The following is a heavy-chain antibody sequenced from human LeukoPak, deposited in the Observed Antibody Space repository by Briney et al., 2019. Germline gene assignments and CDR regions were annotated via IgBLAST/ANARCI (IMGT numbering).Heavy chain of an antibody. Sequence: GGSLRLSCAASEFTLSTYVTSWVRQAPGKGLEYVSAISSSGSTYYADSVKGRFTISRDNSENTVFLHLNSLRVEDTALYYCATSTTTFWYFALWGRGTLVTVSS. J-gene: IGHJ2*01. CDR2: ISSSGST. D-gene: IGHD1-1*01. CDR3: ATSTTTFWYFAL. V-gene: IGHV3-23*01. CDR1: EFTLSTYV.